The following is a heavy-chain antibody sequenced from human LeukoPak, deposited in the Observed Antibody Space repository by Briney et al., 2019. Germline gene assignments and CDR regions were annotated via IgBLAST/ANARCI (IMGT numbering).Heavy chain of an antibody. CDR1: GFTFTRFN. D-gene: IGHD6-13*01. Sequence: SGGSLRLSCAASGFTFTRFNMNWVRQAPGKGLELVSSITTSGTYIYYADSVKGRFTISRDNSKNTLYLQMHSLRAEDTAVYYCAKDNVAAAGRYFDYWGQGTLVTVSS. CDR2: ITTSGTYI. J-gene: IGHJ4*02. V-gene: IGHV3-21*01. CDR3: AKDNVAAAGRYFDY.